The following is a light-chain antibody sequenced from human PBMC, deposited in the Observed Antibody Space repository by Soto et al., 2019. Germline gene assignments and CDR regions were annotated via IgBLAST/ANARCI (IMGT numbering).Light chain of an antibody. CDR1: QDIRTS. Sequence: DIQMPQSPSSLSASVGARVSITCQASQDIRTSLIWFHQKPGRAPKLLIYGASNMETGVASRFRGSGSCTDFTLTISSLQPEDIATYYCQQYDTLPPFTFGPGTKVDIK. CDR2: GAS. CDR3: QQYDTLPPFT. J-gene: IGKJ3*01. V-gene: IGKV1-33*01.